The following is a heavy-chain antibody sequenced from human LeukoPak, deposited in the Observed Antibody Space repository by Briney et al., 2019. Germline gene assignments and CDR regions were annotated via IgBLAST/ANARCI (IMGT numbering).Heavy chain of an antibody. Sequence: GASVKVSCKASGYTFTGSYIHWVRQAPGQGLEWMGWINPNTGGTNYALKFQGRVTMTRDTSIGTAYMELSRLRSDDTAVYYCGRGYEILTGWGQGTLVTVSS. CDR1: GYTFTGSY. CDR2: INPNTGGT. J-gene: IGHJ4*02. D-gene: IGHD3-9*01. V-gene: IGHV1-2*02. CDR3: GRGYEILTG.